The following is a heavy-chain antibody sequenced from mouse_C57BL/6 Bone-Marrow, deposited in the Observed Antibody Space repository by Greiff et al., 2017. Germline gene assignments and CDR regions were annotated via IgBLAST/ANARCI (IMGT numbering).Heavy chain of an antibody. CDR3: ARVRQLMGY. CDR2: IDPEDGET. Sequence: VQLQQSGAELAKPGASVKLSCKASGYTFTSYYMHWVKQRTEQGLEWIGRIDPEDGETKYAPKFQGKATITADTSSNTAYLQLSSLTSEDTAVYYCARVRQLMGYWGQGTTLTVSA. D-gene: IGHD3-2*02. V-gene: IGHV14-2*01. J-gene: IGHJ2*01. CDR1: GYTFTSYY.